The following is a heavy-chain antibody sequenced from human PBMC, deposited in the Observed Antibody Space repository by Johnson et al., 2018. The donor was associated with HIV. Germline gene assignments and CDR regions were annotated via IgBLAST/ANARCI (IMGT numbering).Heavy chain of an antibody. Sequence: QVQLVESGGGLVKPGGSLRLSCAASGFTFSDYYMSWIRQAPGKGLEWVSEISGTGSTHYADSVTGRFTVSRDNSKNTLYLQMNSLRAEDTAIYYCAKHMRNWDSDAFDIWGQGTMFTVSS. CDR2: ISGTGST. D-gene: IGHD1-7*01. V-gene: IGHV3-11*05. CDR1: GFTFSDYY. J-gene: IGHJ3*02. CDR3: AKHMRNWDSDAFDI.